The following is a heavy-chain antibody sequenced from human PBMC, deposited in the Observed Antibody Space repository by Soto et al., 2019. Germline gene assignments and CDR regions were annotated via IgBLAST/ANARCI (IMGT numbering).Heavy chain of an antibody. CDR2: IYYSGST. CDR1: GGSISSSSYY. J-gene: IGHJ5*02. CDR3: ARQIGPTQRKRWFDP. Sequence: QLQLQESGPGLVKPSETLSLTCTVSGGSISSSSYYWGWIRQPPGKGLEWIGSIYYSGSTYYNPSLKGPITKTVNTAKNPVPPEADPGTRAGTGGEFLARQIGPTQRKRWFDPWGQGTLVTVFS. V-gene: IGHV4-39*01.